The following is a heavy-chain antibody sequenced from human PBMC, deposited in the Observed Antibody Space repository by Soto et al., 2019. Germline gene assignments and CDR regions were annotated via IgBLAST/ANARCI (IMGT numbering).Heavy chain of an antibody. Sequence: QVQLQESGPGLVKPSQTLSLTCTVSGGSISSGGYYWSWIRQHPGKGLEWIGYIYYSGSTYYNPSLKSXXTXSXXTSKNQFSLKLSSVTAADTAVYYCARDRYGSAFDYWGQGTLVTVSS. D-gene: IGHD3-10*01. CDR1: GGSISSGGYY. CDR2: IYYSGST. V-gene: IGHV4-31*03. J-gene: IGHJ4*02. CDR3: ARDRYGSAFDY.